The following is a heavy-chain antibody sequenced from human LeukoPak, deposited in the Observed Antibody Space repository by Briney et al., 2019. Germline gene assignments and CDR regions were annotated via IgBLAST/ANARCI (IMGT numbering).Heavy chain of an antibody. CDR3: VKVKDMTSWAFDY. D-gene: IGHD2-15*01. J-gene: IGHJ4*02. V-gene: IGHV3-15*01. CDR1: GFNFNIAW. Sequence: GGSLRLSCAASGFNFNIAWMSWVRQAPGKGLEWVGRIKSKGGGGITDYAAPVKGRITISRDDSKNTLYLQMNSLKTEDTGVYYCVKVKDMTSWAFDYWGQGTLVTVSS. CDR2: IKSKGGGGIT.